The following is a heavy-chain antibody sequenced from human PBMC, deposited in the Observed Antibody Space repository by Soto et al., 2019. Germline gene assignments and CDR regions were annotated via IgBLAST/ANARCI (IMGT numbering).Heavy chain of an antibody. CDR3: ARTYYSGSGSYYIFDY. CDR2: IDPRDSYS. Sequence: GASLKISCKGSGYSFTSYWITWVRQMPGKGLEWMGRIDPRDSYSSYSPSFQGHVTMSADKSISTAYLQWSSLMASDTAMYYCARTYYSGSGSYYIFDYWGRGTLVTVSS. D-gene: IGHD3-10*01. V-gene: IGHV5-10-1*01. CDR1: GYSFTSYW. J-gene: IGHJ4*02.